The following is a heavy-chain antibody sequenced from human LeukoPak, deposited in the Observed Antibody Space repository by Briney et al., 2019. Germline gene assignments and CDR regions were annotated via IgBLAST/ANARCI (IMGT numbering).Heavy chain of an antibody. CDR2: ISSSGSTI. V-gene: IGHV3-48*03. D-gene: IGHD1-7*01. J-gene: IGHJ4*02. CDR3: AKEGKIRIWNYYQAKQVY. CDR1: GFTFSSYE. Sequence: GGSLRLSCAASGFTFSSYEMNWVRQAPGKGLEWVSYISSSGSTIYYADSVKGRFTISRDNSKNTLYLEMNSLRAEDTAVYYCAKEGKIRIWNYYQAKQVYWGQGTLVTVSS.